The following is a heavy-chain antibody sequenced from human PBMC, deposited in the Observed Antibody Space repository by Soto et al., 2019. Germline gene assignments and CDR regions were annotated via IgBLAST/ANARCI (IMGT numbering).Heavy chain of an antibody. J-gene: IGHJ6*03. CDR1: GGSISSGGYY. V-gene: IGHV4-31*03. Sequence: QVQLQESGPGLVKPSQTLSLTCTVSGGSISSGGYYWSWIRQHPGKGLEWIGYIYYSGSTYYNPSLKSRVTISVDTSKHQFSLKLSSVTAADTAVYYCARVVADGSGDYYYYMDVWGKGTTVTVSS. CDR2: IYYSGST. CDR3: ARVVADGSGDYYYYMDV. D-gene: IGHD3-10*01.